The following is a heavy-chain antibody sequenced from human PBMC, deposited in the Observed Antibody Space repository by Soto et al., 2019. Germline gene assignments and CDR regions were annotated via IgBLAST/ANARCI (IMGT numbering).Heavy chain of an antibody. V-gene: IGHV3-21*01. Sequence: GGSLRLSCAASGFTFSSYSMNWVRQAPGKGLEWVSSISSSSSYIYYADSVKGRFTISRDNAKNSLYLQMNSLRAEDTAVYYCARDIVPTPGEVNYWGQGTLVTVSS. CDR1: GFTFSSYS. J-gene: IGHJ4*02. D-gene: IGHD5-12*01. CDR2: ISSSSSYI. CDR3: ARDIVPTPGEVNY.